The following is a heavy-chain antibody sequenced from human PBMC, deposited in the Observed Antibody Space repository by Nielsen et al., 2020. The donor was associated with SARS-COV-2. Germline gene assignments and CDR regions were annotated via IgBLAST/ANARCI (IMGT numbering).Heavy chain of an antibody. Sequence: GESLKISCAASGFTFSSFAMSWDRQAPGKGLEWVSGLDGNGASASYSDSVKGRFTISRDNSKNTLYLQMNSLRAEDTAIYFCAKIWWGPRYYFDYWGQGTLVTVPS. D-gene: IGHD4/OR15-4a*01. CDR3: AKIWWGPRYYFDY. V-gene: IGHV3-23*01. J-gene: IGHJ4*02. CDR2: LDGNGASA. CDR1: GFTFSSFA.